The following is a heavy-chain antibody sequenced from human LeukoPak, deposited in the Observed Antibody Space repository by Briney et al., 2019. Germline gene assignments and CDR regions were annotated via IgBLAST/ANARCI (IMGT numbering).Heavy chain of an antibody. V-gene: IGHV4-59*01. J-gene: IGHJ3*02. Sequence: SQTLSLTRTVSGGSLSSYYSSWIRHPPGKGLEWSGYIYYSGSTTYNPSLKSRVTISVDTSKNQFSLKLSSVTAADTAVYYCARVVPSLGIGIWGQGTMVTVSS. CDR3: ARVVPSLGIGI. CDR1: GGSLSSYY. CDR2: IYYSGST. D-gene: IGHD3-10*01.